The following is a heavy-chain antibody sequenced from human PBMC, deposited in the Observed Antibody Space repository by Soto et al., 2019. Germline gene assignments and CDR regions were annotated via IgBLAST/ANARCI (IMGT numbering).Heavy chain of an antibody. Sequence: SETLSLTCTVSGGSVSSSVYWWGWIRQPPGKGPEWIGSLYYTGKTFYNPSLKSRVTISVDTSKNQISLKVKSVTAADTAVYYCARHFGDQMFYDYWGQGTLVTV. CDR1: GGSVSSSVYW. CDR3: ARHFGDQMFYDY. CDR2: LYYTGKT. V-gene: IGHV4-39*01. D-gene: IGHD3-10*01. J-gene: IGHJ4*02.